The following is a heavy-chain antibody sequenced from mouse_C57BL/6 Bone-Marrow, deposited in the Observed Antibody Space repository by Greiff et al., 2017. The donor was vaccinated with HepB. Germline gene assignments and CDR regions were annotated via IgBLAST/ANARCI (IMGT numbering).Heavy chain of an antibody. D-gene: IGHD2-4*01. CDR1: EYEFPSHD. V-gene: IGHV5-2*01. CDR2: INSDGGST. Sequence: DVKLVESGGGLVQPGESLKLSCESNEYEFPSHDMSWVRKTPEKRLELVAAINSDGGSTYYPDTMERRFIISRDNTKKTLYLQMSSLRSEDTALYYCASYDYDEGFAYWGQGTLVTVSA. CDR3: ASYDYDEGFAY. J-gene: IGHJ3*01.